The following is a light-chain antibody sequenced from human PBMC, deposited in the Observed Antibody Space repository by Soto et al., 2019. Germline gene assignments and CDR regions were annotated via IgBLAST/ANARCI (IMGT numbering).Light chain of an antibody. Sequence: QSVLTQPPSVSGAPGQRVTISCTGSSSNIGAGYVVHWYQQLPGAAPKLLIFSDNNRPSGVPDRFSGSKSGNTASLTVSGLQAADEADYFCKSYAGSNTYVFGSGTKVTVL. CDR2: SDN. CDR1: SSNIGAGYV. CDR3: KSYAGSNTYV. J-gene: IGLJ1*01. V-gene: IGLV1-40*01.